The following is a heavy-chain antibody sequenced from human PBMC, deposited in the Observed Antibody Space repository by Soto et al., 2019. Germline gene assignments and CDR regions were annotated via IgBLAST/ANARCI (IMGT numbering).Heavy chain of an antibody. D-gene: IGHD5-12*01. CDR3: ARVSGSYYFGY. Sequence: QVQLVQSGAEVKKPGASVKVSCKASGYTFTSYAMHWVRQAPGQRLEWMGWINAGNGNTKYSQKFQGRATITRDTSASAAYMELSSLRSEDTAVDYCARVSGSYYFGYWGQGTLVTVSS. CDR1: GYTFTSYA. V-gene: IGHV1-3*01. J-gene: IGHJ4*02. CDR2: INAGNGNT.